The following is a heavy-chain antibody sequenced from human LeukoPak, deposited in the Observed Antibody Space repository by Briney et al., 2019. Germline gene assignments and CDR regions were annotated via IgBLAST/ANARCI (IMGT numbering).Heavy chain of an antibody. CDR1: GGTFSSYA. CDR3: ARLRLGYCSGGSCYSPPDDH. J-gene: IGHJ4*02. Sequence: ASVKVSCKASGGTFSSYAISWVRQALGQGLEWMGGIIPIFGTANYAQKFQGRVTITADESTSTAYMELSSLRSEDTAVYYCARLRLGYCSGGSCYSPPDDHWGQGTLVTVSS. CDR2: IIPIFGTA. D-gene: IGHD2-15*01. V-gene: IGHV1-69*13.